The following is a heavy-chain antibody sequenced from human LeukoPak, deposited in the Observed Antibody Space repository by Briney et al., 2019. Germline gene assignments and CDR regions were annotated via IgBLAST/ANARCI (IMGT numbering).Heavy chain of an antibody. CDR3: ARVRGAGLQYYYMDV. D-gene: IGHD1-26*01. CDR2: ISSSSSTI. Sequence: GGSLRLSCAASGFTFSSYSMNWVRQAPGKGLEWVSYISSSSSTIYYADSVKGRFTISRDNAKDSVYLQMNSLRADDTAVYYCARVRGAGLQYYYMDVWGKGTTVTVSS. V-gene: IGHV3-48*01. J-gene: IGHJ6*03. CDR1: GFTFSSYS.